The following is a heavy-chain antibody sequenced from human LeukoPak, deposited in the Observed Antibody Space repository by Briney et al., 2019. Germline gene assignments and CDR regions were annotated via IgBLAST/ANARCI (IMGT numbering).Heavy chain of an antibody. Sequence: SETLSLTCTVSGGSISSGSYYWSWIRQPAGKGLEWIGRIYTSGSTNYNPSLKSRVTISVDTSKNQFSLKLSSVTAADTAVYYCARTPTGYSYGYFDYWGQGTLVTVSS. J-gene: IGHJ4*02. CDR2: IYTSGST. D-gene: IGHD5-18*01. CDR1: GGSISSGSYY. V-gene: IGHV4-61*02. CDR3: ARTPTGYSYGYFDY.